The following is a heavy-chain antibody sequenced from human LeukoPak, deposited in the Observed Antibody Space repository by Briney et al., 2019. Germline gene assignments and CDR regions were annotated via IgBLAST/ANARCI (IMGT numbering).Heavy chain of an antibody. CDR3: TGYDSSGYPNFQH. V-gene: IGHV3-49*03. Sequence: GGSLRLSCAASGFTFSDYYMSWIRQAPGKGLEWVGFIRSKAYGGTTEYAASVKGRFTISRDDSKSIAYLQMNSLKTEDTAVYYCTGYDSSGYPNFQHWGQGTLVTVSS. D-gene: IGHD3-22*01. CDR1: GFTFSDYY. CDR2: IRSKAYGGTT. J-gene: IGHJ1*01.